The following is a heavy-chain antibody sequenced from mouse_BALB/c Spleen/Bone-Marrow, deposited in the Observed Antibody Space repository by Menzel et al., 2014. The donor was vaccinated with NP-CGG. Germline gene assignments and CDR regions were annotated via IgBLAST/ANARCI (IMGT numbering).Heavy chain of an antibody. Sequence: EVKLVESGGGLVQPGGSLKLSCAAPGFTFSSYGMSWVRQTPDKRLEMIATINVNGDTTYHPDSVKGRFTISRDNVKNTLYLQMSSLKSEDTAMYYCARGYDYSSWFAYWGQGTLVTVSA. CDR1: GFTFSSYG. V-gene: IGHV5-6-3*01. CDR3: ARGYDYSSWFAY. CDR2: INVNGDTT. D-gene: IGHD2-4*01. J-gene: IGHJ3*01.